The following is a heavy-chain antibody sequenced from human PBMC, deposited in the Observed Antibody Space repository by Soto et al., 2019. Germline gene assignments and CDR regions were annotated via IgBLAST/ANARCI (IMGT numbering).Heavy chain of an antibody. CDR2: IIPLLNIA. D-gene: IGHD5-12*01. CDR1: GGPFSNDI. J-gene: IGHJ4*02. V-gene: IGHV1-69*08. Sequence: QVQLVQSGAEVKKPGSSVKVSCKASGGPFSNDIITWVRQAPGQGLEWMGRIIPLLNIANYAQKFQGRVTITAXGXTXTXXMELNSLRSEDTAVYYCARDSPIGSTFSGYDAIDYWGQGTLVTVSS. CDR3: ARDSPIGSTFSGYDAIDY.